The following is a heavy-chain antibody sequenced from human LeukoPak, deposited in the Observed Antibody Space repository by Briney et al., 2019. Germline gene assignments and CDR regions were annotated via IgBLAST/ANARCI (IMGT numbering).Heavy chain of an antibody. D-gene: IGHD3-3*01. Sequence: GALRLSCAASGFTFSSYSMNWVRQAPGKGLEWVSYISSSSSTIYYADSVKGRFTISRDNAKNSLYLQMNSLRAEDTAVYYCARKPGDFWSGYYPFDYWGQGTLVTVSS. CDR2: ISSSSSTI. CDR1: GFTFSSYS. CDR3: ARKPGDFWSGYYPFDY. J-gene: IGHJ4*02. V-gene: IGHV3-48*01.